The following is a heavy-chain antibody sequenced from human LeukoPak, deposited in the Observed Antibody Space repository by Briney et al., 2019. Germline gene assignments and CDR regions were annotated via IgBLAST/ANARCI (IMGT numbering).Heavy chain of an antibody. CDR2: ISYDGSNK. J-gene: IGHJ4*02. CDR1: GFTFNNYA. D-gene: IGHD5-18*01. V-gene: IGHV3-30*04. Sequence: QPGRSLRLSCAASGFTFNNYAIHWVRQAPGKGLEWVAFISYDGSNKQYADSVKGRFTISRDNSENTVSLQMKSLRGEDTAVHYCARARGYNYGFWGQGTLVTVSS. CDR3: ARARGYNYGF.